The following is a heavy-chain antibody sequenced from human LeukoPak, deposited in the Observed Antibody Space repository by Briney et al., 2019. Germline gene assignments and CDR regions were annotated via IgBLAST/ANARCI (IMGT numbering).Heavy chain of an antibody. CDR3: ARDIRVTDCNWFDP. CDR2: IKQDGSEK. CDR1: GFTFSSYW. V-gene: IGHV3-7*01. Sequence: GGSLRLSCAASGFTFSSYWMSWVRQAPGKGLEWVANIKQDGSEKYYVDSVKGRFTISRDNAKNSLYLQMNSLRAEDTAVYYCARDIRVTDCNWFDPRGQGTLVTVSS. D-gene: IGHD2-21*02. J-gene: IGHJ5*02.